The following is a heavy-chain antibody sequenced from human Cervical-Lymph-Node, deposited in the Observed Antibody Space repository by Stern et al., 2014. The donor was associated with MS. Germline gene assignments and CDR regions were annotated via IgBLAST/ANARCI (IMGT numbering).Heavy chain of an antibody. J-gene: IGHJ6*02. CDR3: ARRKYSSSYYYYFGMDV. CDR2: LFPGNSDA. D-gene: IGHD6-13*01. V-gene: IGHV5-51*03. Sequence: EMQLVESGAEVKKPGESLRISCKGSGYTFSNYWIGWVRQMPAKGLALMGSLFPGNSDARSSPSFQGQITISADKSINPGFLQWNSLKASDTAMYYCARRKYSSSYYYYFGMDVWGQGTTVTVSS. CDR1: GYTFSNYW.